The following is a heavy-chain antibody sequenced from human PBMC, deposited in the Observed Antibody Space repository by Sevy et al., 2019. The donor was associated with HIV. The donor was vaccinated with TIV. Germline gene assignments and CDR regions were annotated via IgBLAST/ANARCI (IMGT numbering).Heavy chain of an antibody. J-gene: IGHJ4*02. D-gene: IGHD3-22*01. CDR3: ATSRSGDFDSSGYYIY. CDR2: IYPEDSET. CDR1: GYSFTSHW. Sequence: GESLKISCQGSGYSFTSHWIGWVRHMPGKGLEWMGIIYPEDSETRDSPSFQGQVTFSADKSISTAYLQWSSLKASDTAMYYCATSRSGDFDSSGYYIYWGQGTLVTVSS. V-gene: IGHV5-51*01.